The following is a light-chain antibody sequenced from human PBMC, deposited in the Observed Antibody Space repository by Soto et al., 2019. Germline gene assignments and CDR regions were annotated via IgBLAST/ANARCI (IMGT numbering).Light chain of an antibody. V-gene: IGKV3-20*01. Sequence: EIVLTQSPGTLSLSPGERVTLSCRASQSVSSNFLAWYQQKPGQAPRLLIYGASNRAAGIPDRFSGSGSGTDFTLTISRLEPEDFAVYYCQQYGTSPWTFGQGTKVDIK. J-gene: IGKJ1*01. CDR1: QSVSSNF. CDR2: GAS. CDR3: QQYGTSPWT.